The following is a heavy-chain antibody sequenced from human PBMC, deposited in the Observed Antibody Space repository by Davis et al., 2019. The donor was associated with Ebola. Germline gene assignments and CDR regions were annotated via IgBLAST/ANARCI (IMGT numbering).Heavy chain of an antibody. D-gene: IGHD3-3*01. CDR3: AADLNEGFLEWSTFDY. Sequence: GESLKISCAASGFTFSSYAMHWVRQAPGKGLEWVAVISYDGSNKYYADSVKGRFTISRDNSKNTLYLQMNSLRAEDTAVYYCAADLNEGFLEWSTFDYWGQGTLVTVSS. J-gene: IGHJ4*02. CDR2: ISYDGSNK. CDR1: GFTFSSYA. V-gene: IGHV3-30-3*01.